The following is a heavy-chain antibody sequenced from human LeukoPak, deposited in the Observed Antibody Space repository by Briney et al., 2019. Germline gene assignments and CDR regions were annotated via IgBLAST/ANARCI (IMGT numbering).Heavy chain of an antibody. CDR3: AKVAGTRIFAGMDV. V-gene: IGHV3-23*01. CDR1: GFTFSSYA. CDR2: ISGSGGSP. D-gene: IGHD2-15*01. Sequence: PGGSLRLSCATSGFTFSSYAMSWVRQAPGKGLEWVSAISGSGGSPYYADSVKGRFTISRDNSKNTLYLQMNSLRAEDTAVYSCAKVAGTRIFAGMDVWGQGTTVTVSS. J-gene: IGHJ6*02.